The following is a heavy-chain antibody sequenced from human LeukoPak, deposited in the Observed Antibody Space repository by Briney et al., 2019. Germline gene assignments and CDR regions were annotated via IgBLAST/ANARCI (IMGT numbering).Heavy chain of an antibody. D-gene: IGHD2-15*01. CDR2: VNRDGSET. J-gene: IGHJ3*02. Sequence: PGGSLRLSCAASGFALSSHWMTWVRQVPGRGPEWEANVNRDGSETYYLDSVKGRFTISKDNAKNSLYLQMNSLRAEDTAVYYCAGARVVVAATGAFDIWGQGTMVTVSS. CDR1: GFALSSHW. V-gene: IGHV3-7*04. CDR3: AGARVVVAATGAFDI.